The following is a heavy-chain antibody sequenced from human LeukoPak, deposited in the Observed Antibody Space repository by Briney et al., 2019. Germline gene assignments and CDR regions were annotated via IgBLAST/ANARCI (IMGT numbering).Heavy chain of an antibody. V-gene: IGHV3-30*18. D-gene: IGHD3-10*01. J-gene: IGHJ5*02. CDR1: GFTFSNYR. CDR3: AKEGTPQVSTWYDL. CDR2: ISYEGGTQ. Sequence: PGGSLRLSCAASGFTFSNYRMNWVRQAPGKGLEWVAVISYEGGTQHYADSVKGRFIISRDNPRNTLYLQMNILRTEDTAVYYCAKEGTPQVSTWYDLWGQGTQVSVSS.